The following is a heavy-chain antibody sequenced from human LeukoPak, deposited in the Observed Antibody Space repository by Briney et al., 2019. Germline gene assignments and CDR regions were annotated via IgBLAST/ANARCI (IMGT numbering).Heavy chain of an antibody. Sequence: SETLSLTCAVYGGSFSGYYWSWIRQPPGKGLEWIGEINHSGSTNYNPSLKSRVTISVDTSENQFSLKLSSVTAADTAVYYCARVSYFWSGYYMFDYWGQGTPVTVSS. CDR3: ARVSYFWSGYYMFDY. V-gene: IGHV4-34*01. J-gene: IGHJ4*02. CDR2: INHSGST. CDR1: GGSFSGYY. D-gene: IGHD3-3*01.